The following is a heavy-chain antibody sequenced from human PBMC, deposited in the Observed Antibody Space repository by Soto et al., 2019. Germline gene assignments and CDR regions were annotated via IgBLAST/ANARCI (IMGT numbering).Heavy chain of an antibody. CDR3: ASGQRHTAMLLRKYYNYGTDD. V-gene: IGHV4-34*01. CDR1: GGSFSGYY. J-gene: IGHJ6*02. CDR2: INHSGST. D-gene: IGHD2-2*01. Sequence: PSETLSLTCAVYGGSFSGYYWSWIRQPPGKGLEWIGEINHSGSTNYNASVKSRVTISVDTSKNQFSLKLNSVTAADTAVYYCASGQRHTAMLLRKYYNYGTDDWGQGTMVTVSS.